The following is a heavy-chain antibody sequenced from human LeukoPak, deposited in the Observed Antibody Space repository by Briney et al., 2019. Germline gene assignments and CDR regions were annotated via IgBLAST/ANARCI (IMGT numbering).Heavy chain of an antibody. CDR1: GGSISSYY. V-gene: IGHV4-59*01. D-gene: IGHD3-22*01. CDR3: ARGRDYYDSSGYLGDY. J-gene: IGHJ4*02. CDR2: IYYSGST. Sequence: SETLSLTCTVSGGSISSYYWSWIRQPPGKGLEWIGYIYYSGSTNYNPSLKSRVTISVDTSKNQFSLKLSSVTAADTAVYNCARGRDYYDSSGYLGDYWGQGTLVTVSS.